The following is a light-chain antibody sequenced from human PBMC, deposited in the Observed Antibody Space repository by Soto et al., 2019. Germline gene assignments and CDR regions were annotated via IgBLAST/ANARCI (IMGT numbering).Light chain of an antibody. CDR2: GAH. J-gene: IGKJ1*01. V-gene: IGKV3-20*01. Sequence: EIVLTQSPGTLSLSPGERATLSCWASQSIRSHYLAWYQQKPGQAPRLLISGAHNRAPGIPDRFSGSESGTDFTLRISRLEPEDFAVYYCQQYGSSVTFGQGTKVEIK. CDR3: QQYGSSVT. CDR1: QSIRSHY.